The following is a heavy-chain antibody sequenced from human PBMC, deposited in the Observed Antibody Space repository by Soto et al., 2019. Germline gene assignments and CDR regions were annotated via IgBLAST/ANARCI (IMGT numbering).Heavy chain of an antibody. D-gene: IGHD3-22*01. CDR3: TIPRGPMIRP. CDR1: GFTFSNAW. CDR2: IKSKTDGGTT. V-gene: IGHV3-15*01. Sequence: EVQLVESGGVLVEPGGSLRLSCTDSGFTFSNAWMTWVRQAPGKGLEWVCRIKSKTDGGTTDYAAPVKGRFTISRDDSKNTMYLQMNSLKTEDTAVYYWTIPRGPMIRPWGQGTLVTVAS. J-gene: IGHJ5*02.